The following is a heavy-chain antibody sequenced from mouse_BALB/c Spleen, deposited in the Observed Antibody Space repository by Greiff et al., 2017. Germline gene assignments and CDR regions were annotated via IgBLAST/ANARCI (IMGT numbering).Heavy chain of an antibody. J-gene: IGHJ3*01. D-gene: IGHD2-10*02. Sequence: EVMLVESGGGLVQPGGSLRLSCATSGFTFTDYYMSWVRQPPGKALEWLGFIRNKANGYTTEYSASVKGRFTISRDNSQSILYLQMNTLRAEDSATYYCARAYGSFAYWGQGTLVTVSA. CDR2: IRNKANGYTT. V-gene: IGHV7-3*02. CDR3: ARAYGSFAY. CDR1: GFTFTDYY.